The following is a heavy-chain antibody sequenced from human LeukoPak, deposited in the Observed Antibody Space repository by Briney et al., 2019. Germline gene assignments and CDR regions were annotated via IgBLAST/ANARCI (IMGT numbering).Heavy chain of an antibody. Sequence: GGSLRLSCAASGFTFSHAWMSWVRQAPGKGLEWVGRIKSNTDGGTTDYAAPVKGRFTISRDDSKNTLYLQMNSLKTEDTAVYYCNTDAFTYYYDTSGTAYWGQGALVAVSS. CDR2: IKSNTDGGTT. CDR1: GFTFSHAW. J-gene: IGHJ4*02. CDR3: NTDAFTYYYDTSGTAY. D-gene: IGHD3-22*01. V-gene: IGHV3-15*01.